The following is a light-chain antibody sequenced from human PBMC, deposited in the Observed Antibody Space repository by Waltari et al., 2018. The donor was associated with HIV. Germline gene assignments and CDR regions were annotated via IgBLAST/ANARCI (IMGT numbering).Light chain of an antibody. CDR3: HQYYTVPWT. J-gene: IGKJ1*01. Sequence: DIVMTQSPDSLAVSLGERATINCHSSQTIFDAFHNKTFLAWYQQKAGQPPKLLIHWASTRKSGVPDRFSGSGSGAFFSLTITSLQADDVAVYDCHQYYTVPWTFAKGPRWKSN. V-gene: IGKV4-1*01. CDR2: WAS. CDR1: QTIFDAFHNKTF.